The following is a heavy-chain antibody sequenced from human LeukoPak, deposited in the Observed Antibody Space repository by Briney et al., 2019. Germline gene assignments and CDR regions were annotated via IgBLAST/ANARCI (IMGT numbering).Heavy chain of an antibody. CDR2: MNRDGSEV. D-gene: IGHD3-3*01. J-gene: IGHJ4*02. Sequence: GGSLRLSCAASGXPFAPFWMTWVRQAPGKGPEFVATMNRDGSEVAYGNSVRGRFTISRDNAKNSLYLQMYSLRAEDTAVYYCARGIDEWLYLNYWGQGALVTVSS. CDR1: GXPFAPFW. CDR3: ARGIDEWLYLNY. V-gene: IGHV3-7*04.